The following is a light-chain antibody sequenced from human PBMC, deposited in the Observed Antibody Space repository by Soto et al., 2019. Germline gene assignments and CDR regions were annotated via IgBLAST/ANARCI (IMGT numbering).Light chain of an antibody. V-gene: IGKV1-39*01. J-gene: IGKJ5*01. CDR2: AAS. CDR3: QQSYSTSIT. CDR1: QSISSY. Sequence: DIQMTQSPSSLSASVGARVTVTCRAGQSISSYLNWYQQKPGKAPKLLIYAASSLQSGVPSRFSGSGSGTDFTLTISSLQPEDFATYYCQQSYSTSITFGQGTRLEI.